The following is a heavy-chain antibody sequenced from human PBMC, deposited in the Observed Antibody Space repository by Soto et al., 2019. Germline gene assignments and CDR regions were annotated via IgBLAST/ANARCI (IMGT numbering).Heavy chain of an antibody. D-gene: IGHD2-21*01. CDR2: IYYSGST. V-gene: IGHV4-59*05. CDR1: DGSLSDNY. Sequence: SSETLSLTCAVYDGSLSDNYYTWTRQSPGKGLEWIGSIYYSGSTYYNPSLKSRVTISVDTSKNQFSLKLSSVTAADTAVYYCATLPPRIVVALLPIPTWGQGILVTVSS. CDR3: ATLPPRIVVALLPIPT. J-gene: IGHJ5*02.